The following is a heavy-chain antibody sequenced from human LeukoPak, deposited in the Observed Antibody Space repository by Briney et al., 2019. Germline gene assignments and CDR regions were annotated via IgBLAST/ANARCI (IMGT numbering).Heavy chain of an antibody. V-gene: IGHV4-59*12. D-gene: IGHD5-18*01. CDR3: ARGWAARPYSDY. CDR1: GGSISSYY. CDR2: IYYSGST. J-gene: IGHJ4*02. Sequence: SETLSLTCTVSGGSISSYYWSWIRQPPGKGLERIGYIYYSGSTNYNPSLKSRVTISVDTFKNQFSLKLSSVTAADTAVYYCARGWAARPYSDYWGQGTLVTVSS.